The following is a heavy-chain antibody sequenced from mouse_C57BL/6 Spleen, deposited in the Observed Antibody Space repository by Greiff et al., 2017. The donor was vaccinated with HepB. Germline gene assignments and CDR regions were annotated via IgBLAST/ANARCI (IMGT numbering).Heavy chain of an antibody. J-gene: IGHJ2*01. CDR1: GYAFSSSW. D-gene: IGHD2-3*01. CDR3: ERRKLYDGLDC. Sequence: VQGVESGPELVKPGASVKISCKASGYAFSSSWMNWVKQRPGKGLEWIGRIYPGDGDTNYNGKFKGKATLPADKSSSTAYMQLSSLASEDSAVYFCERRKLYDGLDCWGQGTTLTVSS. V-gene: IGHV1-82*01. CDR2: IYPGDGDT.